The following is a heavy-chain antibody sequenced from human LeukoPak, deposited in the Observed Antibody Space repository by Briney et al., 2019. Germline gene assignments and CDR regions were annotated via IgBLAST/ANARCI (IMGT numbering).Heavy chain of an antibody. CDR3: AKDEGGYYYYYYMDV. D-gene: IGHD2-15*01. Sequence: GGSLRLSCAASGFTFSNYGMHWVRQAPGKGLEWVAFIRFDGTSKYYADSVKGRFTISRDYSKNTVYLQMNTLKSEDTAIYYCAKDEGGYYYYYYMDVWGKGTTVTISS. J-gene: IGHJ6*03. CDR1: GFTFSNYG. CDR2: IRFDGTSK. V-gene: IGHV3-30*02.